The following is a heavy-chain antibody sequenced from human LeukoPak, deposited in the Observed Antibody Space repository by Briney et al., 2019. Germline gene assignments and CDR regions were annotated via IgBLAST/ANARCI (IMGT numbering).Heavy chain of an antibody. Sequence: SEKVSCKASGFTFTSSAMQWVRQARGQRLEWIGWIVVGSGNTNYAQKFQERVTITRDMSTSTAYMELSSLRSEDTAVYYCARDNSVGDYAWWFDPWGQGTLVTVSS. V-gene: IGHV1-58*02. CDR1: GFTFTSSA. D-gene: IGHD1-26*01. CDR3: ARDNSVGDYAWWFDP. J-gene: IGHJ5*02. CDR2: IVVGSGNT.